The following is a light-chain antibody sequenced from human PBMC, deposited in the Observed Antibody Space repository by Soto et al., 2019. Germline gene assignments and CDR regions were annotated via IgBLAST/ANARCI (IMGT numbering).Light chain of an antibody. J-gene: IGKJ4*01. CDR1: RSVSSSF. CDR3: QQYGSSPPLT. Sequence: EIVLTQSPGTLSLSPGGRATLSCRASRSVSSSFLAWYQQKPGQAPRLLIYGASSRATGIPDRFSGSGSGTDCTLTISRLEPEDFAVYYCQQYGSSPPLTFGGGTKVEIK. V-gene: IGKV3-20*01. CDR2: GAS.